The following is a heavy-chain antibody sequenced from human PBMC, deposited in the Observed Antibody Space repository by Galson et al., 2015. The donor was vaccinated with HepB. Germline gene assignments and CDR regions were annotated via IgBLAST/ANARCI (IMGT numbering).Heavy chain of an antibody. D-gene: IGHD6-13*01. CDR1: GFTFNNYA. J-gene: IGHJ4*02. CDR3: AKGLSSTWTSYDY. CDR2: ITGSGVAT. Sequence: LRLSCAASGFTFNNYALSWVRQAPGKGLEWVSAITGSGVATFYADSVKGRFTISRDNSKNTVYLQMNSLRAEDTAVYYCAKGLSSTWTSYDYWGQGTLVTVSS. V-gene: IGHV3-23*01.